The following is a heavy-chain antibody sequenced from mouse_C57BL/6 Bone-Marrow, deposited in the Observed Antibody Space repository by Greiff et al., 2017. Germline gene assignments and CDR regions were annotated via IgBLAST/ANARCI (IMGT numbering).Heavy chain of an antibody. Sequence: EVKLVESGGGLVQSGRSLRLSCATSGFTFSDFYLEWVRQAPGKGLEWIAARRNKANDYTTEYSASVKGRFIVSRDTSQSILYLQMNALRAEDTAIYYCARDGDYDRDYWGQGTSVTVSS. D-gene: IGHD2-4*01. CDR2: RRNKANDYTT. V-gene: IGHV7-1*01. CDR1: GFTFSDFY. CDR3: ARDGDYDRDY. J-gene: IGHJ4*01.